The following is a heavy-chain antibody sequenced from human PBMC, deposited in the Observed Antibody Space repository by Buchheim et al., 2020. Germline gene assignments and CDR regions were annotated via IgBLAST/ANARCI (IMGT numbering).Heavy chain of an antibody. CDR1: GFTFSSYW. CDR2: IKKEGREK. J-gene: IGHJ1*01. Sequence: EVQLVESGGGLVQPGGSLRLSCAASGFTFSSYWMSWGRQAPGKGLEWVANIKKEGREKYYVDSVKGRFTISRDNAKNSLSLQMNSLRAEDTAVYYCARDDSPFKGWFGELLYKHWGQGTL. CDR3: ARDDSPFKGWFGELLYKH. V-gene: IGHV3-7*01. D-gene: IGHD3-10*01.